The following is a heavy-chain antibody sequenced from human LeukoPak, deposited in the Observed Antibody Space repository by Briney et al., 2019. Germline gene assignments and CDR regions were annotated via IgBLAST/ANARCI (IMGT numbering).Heavy chain of an antibody. J-gene: IGHJ4*02. V-gene: IGHV4-39*02. CDR2: IYYSGST. D-gene: IGHD2-15*01. Sequence: SETLSLTCTVSGGSISNSSYYWGWIRQPPGKGLEWIGSIYYSGSTYYNPSLKSRVTISVDTSKNQFSLKLSSVTAADTAVYYCARDLANCSGGSCSDYWGQGTLVTVSS. CDR1: GGSISNSSYY. CDR3: ARDLANCSGGSCSDY.